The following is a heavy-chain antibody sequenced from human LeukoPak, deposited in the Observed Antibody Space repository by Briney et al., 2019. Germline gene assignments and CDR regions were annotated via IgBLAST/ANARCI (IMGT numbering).Heavy chain of an antibody. V-gene: IGHV3-74*01. D-gene: IGHD2-15*01. CDR3: SSVVGVQRGSDY. J-gene: IGHJ4*02. CDR1: GFTFSRYW. Sequence: GGSLRLSCAASGFTFSRYWMHWVRQAPGKGLLWVSRINSDGTSTNYADSVKGRFTISRDNTKNTLYLQMNSLRAEDTGVYYCSSVVGVQRGSDYWGQGTLVTVSS. CDR2: INSDGTST.